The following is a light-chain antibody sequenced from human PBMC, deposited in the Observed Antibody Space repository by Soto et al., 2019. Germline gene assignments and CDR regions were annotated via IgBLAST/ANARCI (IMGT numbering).Light chain of an antibody. V-gene: IGLV1-44*01. Sequence: QSVLTQPPSASGTPGQRVTISCSGSFSNIGSNAVNWYQQLPGTAPKLLIYRHNQRPSGVPDRFSASKSGTSSSLAISGLQYEDEGDYSCATWDDSLHGWLFGGGTKVTVL. CDR1: FSNIGSNA. J-gene: IGLJ3*02. CDR2: RHN. CDR3: ATWDDSLHGWL.